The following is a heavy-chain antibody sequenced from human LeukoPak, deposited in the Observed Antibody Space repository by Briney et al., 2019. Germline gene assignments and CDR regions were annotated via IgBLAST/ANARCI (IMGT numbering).Heavy chain of an antibody. V-gene: IGHV4-59*08. CDR1: GGSISGYY. CDR2: IYYSGST. CDR3: ARQGGAGFFDY. J-gene: IGHJ4*02. Sequence: PSETLSLTCTVSGGSISGYYWTWLRQPPGKELEWIGCIYYSGSTKYNPSLKSRVTMSVDTSKSQFSLKLSSVAAADTAVYYCARQGGAGFFDYWGQGTLVTVSS. D-gene: IGHD4/OR15-4a*01.